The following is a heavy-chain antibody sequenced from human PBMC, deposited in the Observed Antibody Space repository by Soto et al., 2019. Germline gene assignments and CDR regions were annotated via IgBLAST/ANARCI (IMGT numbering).Heavy chain of an antibody. J-gene: IGHJ4*02. V-gene: IGHV3-23*01. D-gene: IGHD1-1*01. Sequence: GESLKISCAASGFTFSSYAMSWVRQAPGKGLEWVSAISGSGGSTYYADSVKGRFTISRDNSKNTLYLQMNSLRAEDTAVYYCAKDAKLERAYYFDYWGQGTLVTVSS. CDR3: AKDAKLERAYYFDY. CDR1: GFTFSSYA. CDR2: ISGSGGST.